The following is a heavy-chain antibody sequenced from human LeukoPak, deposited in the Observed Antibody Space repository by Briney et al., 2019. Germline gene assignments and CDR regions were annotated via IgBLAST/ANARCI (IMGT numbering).Heavy chain of an antibody. Sequence: SETLSLTCAVYGGSFSGYYWSWIRQPAGKGLEWIGRIYTSGSTNYNPSLKSRITMSVDTSKSQFSLEMTSVTAADTAVYYCAKGSGFVNFDYWGQGTLVTVSS. CDR2: IYTSGST. D-gene: IGHD3-3*01. J-gene: IGHJ4*02. CDR1: GGSFSGYY. V-gene: IGHV4-59*10. CDR3: AKGSGFVNFDY.